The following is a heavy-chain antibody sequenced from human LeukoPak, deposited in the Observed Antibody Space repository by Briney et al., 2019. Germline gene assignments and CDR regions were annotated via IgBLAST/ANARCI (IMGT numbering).Heavy chain of an antibody. CDR1: GFSINTDGVG. J-gene: IGHJ4*02. V-gene: IGHV2-5*02. CDR3: THSLRRGRCSGGSCYYFDY. D-gene: IGHD2-15*01. Sequence: SGPTLVNPTQTLTLTCTCSGFSINTDGVGVGWIRQPPGKALEWLALIFWDGDKRYNPSLKSRLTIPKDTSENQVVLTMTNMDPVDTATYYCTHSLRRGRCSGGSCYYFDYWGQGALVTVSS. CDR2: IFWDGDK.